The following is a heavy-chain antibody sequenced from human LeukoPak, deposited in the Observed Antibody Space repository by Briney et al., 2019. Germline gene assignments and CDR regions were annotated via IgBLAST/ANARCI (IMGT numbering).Heavy chain of an antibody. Sequence: SETLSLTCAVYGGSFSGYYWSWIRQPPGKGLEWIGEINHSGSTNYNPSLKSRVTISVDTSKNQFSLKLSSVTAADTAVYHCARRIAVAGRFDYWGQGTLVTVSS. D-gene: IGHD6-19*01. CDR1: GGSFSGYY. V-gene: IGHV4-34*01. J-gene: IGHJ4*01. CDR2: INHSGST. CDR3: ARRIAVAGRFDY.